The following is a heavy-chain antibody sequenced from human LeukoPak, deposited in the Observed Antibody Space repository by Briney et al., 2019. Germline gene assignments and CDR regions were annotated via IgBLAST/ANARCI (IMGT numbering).Heavy chain of an antibody. CDR3: RAAVAGDYFDL. CDR1: GFTLSGAA. CDR2: IRSKADSYTT. J-gene: IGHJ2*01. V-gene: IGHV3-73*01. Sequence: PGGSLKVSCAAPGFTLSGAAMHWVRQASGKGLEWLGRIRSKADSYTTAYAASVKGRFTVSRDDSKNTAYLQMNSLKTEDTAVYYCRAAVAGDYFDLWGRGTLVTVSS. D-gene: IGHD6-19*01.